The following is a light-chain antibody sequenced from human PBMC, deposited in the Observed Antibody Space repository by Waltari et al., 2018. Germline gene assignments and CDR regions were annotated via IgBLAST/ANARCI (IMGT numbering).Light chain of an antibody. CDR2: RVS. Sequence: DIVMTQTPLSLPVTPGEPASIPCRSSQSLLHSNGNTYLYWYLQKPGQPPRLVIFRVSNRCSGVPDRFSGSGSGTEFTLKISRVEAEDVGVYYCMQALQTPHSFGQGTKVEIK. CDR3: MQALQTPHS. V-gene: IGKV2-29*02. J-gene: IGKJ2*03. CDR1: QSLLHSNGNTY.